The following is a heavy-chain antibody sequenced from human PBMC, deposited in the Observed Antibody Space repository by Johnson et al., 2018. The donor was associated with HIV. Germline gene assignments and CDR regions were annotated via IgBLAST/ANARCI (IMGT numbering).Heavy chain of an antibody. V-gene: IGHV3-11*04. CDR2: ISSSGNTI. Sequence: HVQLVESGGGLVQPGGSLRLSCAASGFTFSDYYMTWIRQAPGKGLEWVSYISSSGNTIYYADSVKGRFTISRDNAKNSLYLQMNSLRAEDTAVYYCARDKANWGPSRDVGAFDIWGQGTMVTVSS. CDR1: GFTFSDYY. D-gene: IGHD7-27*01. J-gene: IGHJ3*02. CDR3: ARDKANWGPSRDVGAFDI.